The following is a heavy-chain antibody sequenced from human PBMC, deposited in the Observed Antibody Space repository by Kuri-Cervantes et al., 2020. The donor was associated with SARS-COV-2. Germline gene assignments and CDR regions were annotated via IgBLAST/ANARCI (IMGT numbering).Heavy chain of an antibody. Sequence: ASVKVSCKASGYTFTSYGISWVRQAPGQGLEWMGWISAYNGNTNYAQKLQGRVTMTTDTSPSTAYMELRSLRSEDTAVYYCARPLHCTNGVCSYYYYYGMDVWGQGTTVTVSS. J-gene: IGHJ6*02. CDR3: ARPLHCTNGVCSYYYYYGMDV. CDR2: ISAYNGNT. V-gene: IGHV1-18*04. D-gene: IGHD2-8*01. CDR1: GYTFTSYG.